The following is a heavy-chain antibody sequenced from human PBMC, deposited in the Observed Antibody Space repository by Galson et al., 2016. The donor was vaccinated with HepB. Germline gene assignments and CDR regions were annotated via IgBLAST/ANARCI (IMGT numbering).Heavy chain of an antibody. CDR1: GYTFTDYY. CDR2: INPQSGGF. Sequence: SVKVSCKASGYTFTDYYVHWVRLAPGQGLQWMGWINPQSGGFHSARTFQDRVTLTSDTSISTAYMEVSRLRPDDTAMYFCARDGLNDTIFDFWGQGTLVTVSS. J-gene: IGHJ4*02. CDR3: ARDGLNDTIFDF. D-gene: IGHD5-24*01. V-gene: IGHV1-2*02.